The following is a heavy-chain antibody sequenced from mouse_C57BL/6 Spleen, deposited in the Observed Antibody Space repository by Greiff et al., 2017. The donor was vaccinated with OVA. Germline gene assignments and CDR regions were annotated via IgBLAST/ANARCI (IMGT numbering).Heavy chain of an antibody. Sequence: QVQLKQPGAELVKPGASVKMSCKASGYTFTSYWITWVKQRPGQGLEWIGDIYPGSGSTNYNEKFKSKATLTVDTSSSTAYMQLSSLTSEDSAVYYCARGDYYGTYFDVWGTGTTVTVSS. CDR1: GYTFTSYW. CDR2: IYPGSGST. D-gene: IGHD1-1*01. CDR3: ARGDYYGTYFDV. J-gene: IGHJ1*03. V-gene: IGHV1-55*01.